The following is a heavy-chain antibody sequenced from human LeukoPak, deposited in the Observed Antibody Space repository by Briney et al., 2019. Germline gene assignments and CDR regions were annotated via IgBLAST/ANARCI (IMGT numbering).Heavy chain of an antibody. Sequence: GRSLRLSCAASGFTFSSYAMHGVRQAPGKGLEGVAVISYEGSNKYYADSVKGRFTISRDNSQNTLYLQMHSLRAEDTAVYYCARIGPYSSSAFDIWGQGTMVTVSS. D-gene: IGHD6-13*01. V-gene: IGHV3-30-3*01. CDR3: ARIGPYSSSAFDI. CDR2: ISYEGSNK. J-gene: IGHJ3*02. CDR1: GFTFSSYA.